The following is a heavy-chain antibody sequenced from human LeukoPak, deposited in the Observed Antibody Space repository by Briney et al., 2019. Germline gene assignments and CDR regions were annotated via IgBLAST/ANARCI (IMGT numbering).Heavy chain of an antibody. CDR1: GGSISSSSYY. Sequence: SETLSLTCTVSGGSISSSSYYWGWIRQPPGKGLEWIGSIYYSGSTYYNPSLKSRVTISVDTSKNQFSLKLSSVTAADTAVYYCARANWGSSGWFDPWGQGTLVTVSS. CDR3: ARANWGSSGWFDP. V-gene: IGHV4-39*07. D-gene: IGHD7-27*01. CDR2: IYYSGST. J-gene: IGHJ5*02.